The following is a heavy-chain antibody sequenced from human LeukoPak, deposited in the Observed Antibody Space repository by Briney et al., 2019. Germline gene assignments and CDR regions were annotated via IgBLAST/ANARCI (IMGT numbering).Heavy chain of an antibody. J-gene: IGHJ3*02. V-gene: IGHV3-48*03. D-gene: IGHD1-26*01. CDR1: GFSLSSYD. Sequence: PGGSLRLSCVASGFSLSSYDMNWVRQAPGKGLEWVSYISSTGNIVFYGDSVKGRFTMSRDNAKNSLYLQMNSLRAEDTAVYYCAKDRVAGSYYVPDAFDIWGQGTMVTVSS. CDR3: AKDRVAGSYYVPDAFDI. CDR2: ISSTGNIV.